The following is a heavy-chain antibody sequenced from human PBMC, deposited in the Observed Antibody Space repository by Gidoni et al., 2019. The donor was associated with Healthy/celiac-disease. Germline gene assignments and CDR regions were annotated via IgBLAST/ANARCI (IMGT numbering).Heavy chain of an antibody. CDR3: AKGITMIVVATTTLDY. J-gene: IGHJ4*02. V-gene: IGHV3-23*01. D-gene: IGHD3-22*01. CDR2: ISGSGGST. CDR1: GFTFSSYA. Sequence: EVQLLESGGGLVQPGGSLRLSCAASGFTFSSYAMSWVRQAPGKGLEWVSAISGSGGSTYYADSVKGRFTISRDNSKNTLYLQMNSLRAEDTAVYYCAKGITMIVVATTTLDYWGQGTLVTVSS.